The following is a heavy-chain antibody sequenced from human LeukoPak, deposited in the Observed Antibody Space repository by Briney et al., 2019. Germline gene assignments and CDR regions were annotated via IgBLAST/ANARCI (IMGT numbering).Heavy chain of an antibody. V-gene: IGHV3-23*01. D-gene: IGHD6-19*01. Sequence: PGGSLRLSCAASGFTFSSYAMSWVRQAPGKGLEWVSAISGSGGSTYYADSVKGRFTISRDNSKNTLYLQMSSLRAEDTAVYYCAKGWGPPSIAVAGTGFDCWGQGTLVTVSS. CDR3: AKGWGPPSIAVAGTGFDC. CDR1: GFTFSSYA. J-gene: IGHJ4*02. CDR2: ISGSGGST.